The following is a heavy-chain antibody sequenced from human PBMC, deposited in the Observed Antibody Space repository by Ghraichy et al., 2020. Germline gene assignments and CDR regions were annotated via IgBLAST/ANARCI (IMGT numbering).Heavy chain of an antibody. CDR2: IDPSGGSA. V-gene: IGHV1-46*02. CDR1: GYTFNNYY. D-gene: IGHD1-26*01. J-gene: IGHJ4*02. Sequence: ASVKVSCKASGYTFNNYYMHWVRQAPGQGLEWMGIIDPSGGSATYAQKFQGRVTMTRDTSTSTVYMELSSLRSEDTAVYYCARGLIVGATTAGYWGQGALVTVSS. CDR3: ARGLIVGATTAGY.